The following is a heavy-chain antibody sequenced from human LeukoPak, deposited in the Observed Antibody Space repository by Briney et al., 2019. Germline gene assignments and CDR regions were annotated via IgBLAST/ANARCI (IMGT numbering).Heavy chain of an antibody. D-gene: IGHD2-2*01. CDR2: INPNSGGT. V-gene: IGHV1-2*02. Sequence: ASVKVSCKASGYTFTGYYMHWVRQAPGQGLEWMGWINPNSGGTNYAQKFQGRVTMTRDTSISTAYMELSRLRSDDTAVYYCARDTSSTRINWFDPWGRGTLVTVSS. J-gene: IGHJ5*02. CDR3: ARDTSSTRINWFDP. CDR1: GYTFTGYY.